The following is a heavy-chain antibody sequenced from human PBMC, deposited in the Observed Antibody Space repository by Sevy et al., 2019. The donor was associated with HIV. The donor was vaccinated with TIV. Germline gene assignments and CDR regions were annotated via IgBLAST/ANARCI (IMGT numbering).Heavy chain of an antibody. CDR1: IFTFNIYD. J-gene: IGHJ3*02. V-gene: IGHV3-30*02. CDR2: MRKDGLTT. Sequence: GGSLRLSCAASIFTFNIYDMQWVRQAPGKGLEWVTYMRKDGLTTDYADSVKGRFTISRDSSKNMLYLQMNSLRIEDAALYYCTRETTYYDASGPVPGDIWGQGTMVTVSS. D-gene: IGHD3-16*01. CDR3: TRETTYYDASGPVPGDI.